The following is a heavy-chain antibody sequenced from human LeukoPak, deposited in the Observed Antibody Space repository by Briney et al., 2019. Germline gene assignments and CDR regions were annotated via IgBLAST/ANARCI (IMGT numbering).Heavy chain of an antibody. D-gene: IGHD2-2*01. CDR1: GGSISSSSYY. Sequence: KPSETLSLTCTVSGGSISSSSYYWGWIRQPRGKGLEWIGIIYYSGSTYYNPSLKSRLTISVDTSKNQFSLKLSSVTATDTAVYYCTRRGYCSSTSCYEYWFDPWGQGTLVTVSS. CDR3: TRRGYCSSTSCYEYWFDP. V-gene: IGHV4-39*01. J-gene: IGHJ5*02. CDR2: IYYSGST.